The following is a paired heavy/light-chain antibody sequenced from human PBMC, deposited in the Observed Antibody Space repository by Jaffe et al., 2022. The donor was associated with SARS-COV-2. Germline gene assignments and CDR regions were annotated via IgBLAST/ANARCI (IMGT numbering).Light chain of an antibody. CDR1: QSLLDSDDGNTY. CDR3: MQRIEFPFT. CDR2: TLS. V-gene: IGKV2-40*01. Sequence: DIVMTQTPLSLPVTPGEPASISCRSSQSLLDSDDGNTYLDWYLQKPGQSPQLLIYTLSYRASGVPDRFSGSGSGTDFTLKISRVEAEDVGVYYCMQRIEFPFTFGPGTKVDIK. J-gene: IGKJ3*01.
Heavy chain of an antibody. CDR3: ARGGGYTTHYGMDV. Sequence: QVQLVESGGGLVKPGGSLRLSCAASGFTFSDYYMSWIRQAPGKGLEWVSYISSSGSTIYYADSVKGRFTISRDNAKNSLYLQMNSLRAEDTAVYYCARGGGYTTHYGMDVWGQGTTVTVSS. CDR2: ISSSGSTI. V-gene: IGHV3-11*01. CDR1: GFTFSDYY. D-gene: IGHD3-16*02. J-gene: IGHJ6*02.